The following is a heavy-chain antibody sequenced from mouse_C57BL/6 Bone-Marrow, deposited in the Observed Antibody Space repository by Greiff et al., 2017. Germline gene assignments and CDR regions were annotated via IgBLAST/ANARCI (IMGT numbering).Heavy chain of an antibody. J-gene: IGHJ4*01. V-gene: IGHV2-2*01. CDR1: GFSLTSYG. CDR3: ARKGNYGLYYYAMDY. CDR2: IWSGGST. Sequence: QVQLQQSGPGLVQPSQSLSITCTVSGFSLTSYGVHWVRQSPGKGLEWLGVIWSGGSTDYNAAFISRLSISKDNSKSQVFFKMNRLQADDTAIYYCARKGNYGLYYYAMDYWGQGTSVTVSS. D-gene: IGHD1-1*02.